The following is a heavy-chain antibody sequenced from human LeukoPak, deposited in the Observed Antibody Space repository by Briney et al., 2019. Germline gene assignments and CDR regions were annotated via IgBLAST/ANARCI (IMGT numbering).Heavy chain of an antibody. CDR3: AKAIRVTLIRGVAADSLDI. D-gene: IGHD3-10*01. Sequence: GESLKISCKGSGYSSGYSFANYWIAWVRQMPGKGLEWMGAIYPGDSETTYGPSLQGQVTISADKSTSTAYLQWNSLKASDTAIYYSAKAIRVTLIRGVAADSLDIWGQGTMVVVSS. CDR1: GYSFANYW. V-gene: IGHV5-51*01. CDR2: IYPGDSET. J-gene: IGHJ3*02.